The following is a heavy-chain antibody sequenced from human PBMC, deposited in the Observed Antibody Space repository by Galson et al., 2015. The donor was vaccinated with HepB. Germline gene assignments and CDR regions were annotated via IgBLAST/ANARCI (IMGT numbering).Heavy chain of an antibody. V-gene: IGHV3-30*19. CDR1: GFTLSTYG. CDR3: ARDLYSNEWCNYFDP. CDR2: LSYDGNSE. J-gene: IGHJ5*02. Sequence: SLRLSCAASGFTLSTYGMHWVRQAPGKGLEWVAMLSYDGNSEYYVDSVKGRFTISRDNSKNTLFLQMNSLRAEDTAMYYCARDLYSNEWCNYFDPWGQGTLVTVSS. D-gene: IGHD2-15*01.